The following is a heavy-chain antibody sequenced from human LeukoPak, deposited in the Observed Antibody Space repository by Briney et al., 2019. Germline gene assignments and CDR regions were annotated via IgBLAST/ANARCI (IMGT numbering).Heavy chain of an antibody. V-gene: IGHV4-31*03. CDR3: ARDIVVVPAAIGAFDI. Sequence: PSETLSLTCTVSGGSISSGGYYWSWIRQHPGKGLEWIGYIYYSGSTYYNPSLKSRVTISVDTSKNQFSPKLSSVTAADTAVYYCARDIVVVPAAIGAFDIWGQGTMVTVSS. CDR2: IYYSGST. D-gene: IGHD2-2*02. CDR1: GGSISSGGYY. J-gene: IGHJ3*02.